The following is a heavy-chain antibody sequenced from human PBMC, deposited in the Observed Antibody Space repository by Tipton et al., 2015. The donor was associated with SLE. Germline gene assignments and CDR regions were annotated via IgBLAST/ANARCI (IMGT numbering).Heavy chain of an antibody. D-gene: IGHD1-26*01. V-gene: IGHV4-59*01. Sequence: TLSLTCTVSGGSISSYYWSWIRQPPGKGLEWIGYIYYSGSTNYNPSLKSRVTISVDTSKNQFSLKLSSVTAADTAVYYCARVWGALDYWGQGTLVTVSS. J-gene: IGHJ4*02. CDR1: GGSISSYY. CDR2: IYYSGST. CDR3: ARVWGALDY.